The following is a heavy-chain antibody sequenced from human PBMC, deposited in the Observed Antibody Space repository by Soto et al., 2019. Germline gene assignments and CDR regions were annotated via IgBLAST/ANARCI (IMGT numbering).Heavy chain of an antibody. CDR1: GFTFTAFA. J-gene: IGHJ4*02. CDR2: ISYDGRDS. CDR3: AKDRYFDSYHFDY. V-gene: IGHV3-30*04. Sequence: QVQLVESGGGVVPPGTSLRLSCAVSGFTFTAFAIHWVRQAPGKGLEWVAVISYDGRDSHYADSVKGRLTISRDNSKNTVFLHINSLTTEDTAVYYCAKDRYFDSYHFDYWGQGTRVTVSS. D-gene: IGHD3-9*01.